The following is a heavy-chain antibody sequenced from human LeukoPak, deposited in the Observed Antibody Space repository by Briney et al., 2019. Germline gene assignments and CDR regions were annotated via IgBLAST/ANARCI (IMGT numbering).Heavy chain of an antibody. J-gene: IGHJ4*02. V-gene: IGHV3-30-3*01. CDR2: IAYDGSKK. CDR1: GFPFKSYA. CDR3: ARELEQVFDY. Sequence: PGRFLELSFAAPGFPFKSYAMHRGRQAPGKGLEWVVVIAYDGSKKYYADSVKGRFTISRDNSKNMLYLQMNSLRAEDTAVYYCARELEQVFDYWGQGTLVTVSS. D-gene: IGHD1/OR15-1a*01.